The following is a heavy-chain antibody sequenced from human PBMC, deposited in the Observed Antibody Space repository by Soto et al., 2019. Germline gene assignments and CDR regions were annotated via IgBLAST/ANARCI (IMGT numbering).Heavy chain of an antibody. V-gene: IGHV1-2*02. CDR1: GYSFSDSY. CDR3: ARAGRANWNFDY. J-gene: IGHJ4*02. CDR2: INPDSGVT. Sequence: ASVKVSCKASGYSFSDSYMHWVRQAPGQGLEWMGWINPDSGVTNYAQRFQGRVTMTRDTSITTAYMELSSLRSDDTAVFYCARAGRANWNFDYWGQGTLVTVYS. D-gene: IGHD1-20*01.